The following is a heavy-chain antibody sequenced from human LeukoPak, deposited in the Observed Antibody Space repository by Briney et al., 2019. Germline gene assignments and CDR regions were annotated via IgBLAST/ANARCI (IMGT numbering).Heavy chain of an antibody. V-gene: IGHV1-2*06. CDR2: INPNSGGT. CDR3: ARDRGRIAAAGRIYNWFDP. D-gene: IGHD6-13*01. CDR1: GYTFTGYY. J-gene: IGHJ5*02. Sequence: ASVKVFCKASGYTFTGYYMHWVRQARGQGLEWMGRINPNSGGTNYAQKFQGRVTMTRDTSISTAYMELSRLRSDDTAVYYCARDRGRIAAAGRIYNWFDPWGQGTLVTVSS.